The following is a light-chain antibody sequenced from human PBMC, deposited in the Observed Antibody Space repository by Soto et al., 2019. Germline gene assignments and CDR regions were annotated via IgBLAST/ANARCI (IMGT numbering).Light chain of an antibody. CDR1: SSDIGAHDY. Sequence: QSALTQPASVSGSPGQSITISCTGTSSDIGAHDYVSWYQQYPGTAPKLIIYGINKRPSGVSGRFSASKSGNTASLTISGLQPEDDATYYCSAYVARVFGGGTKLTVL. V-gene: IGLV2-14*01. J-gene: IGLJ2*01. CDR2: GIN. CDR3: SAYVARV.